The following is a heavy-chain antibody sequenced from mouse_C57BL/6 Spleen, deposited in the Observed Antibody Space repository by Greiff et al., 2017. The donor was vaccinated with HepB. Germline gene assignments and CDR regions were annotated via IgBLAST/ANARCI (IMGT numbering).Heavy chain of an antibody. J-gene: IGHJ1*03. Sequence: QVHVKQSGPGLVQPSQSLSITCTVSGFSLTSYGVHWVRQSPGKGLEWLGVIWRGGSTDYNAAFMSRLSITKDNSKSQVFFKMNSLQADDTAIYYWAQKGASSTVGYFDVWGTGTTVTVSS. D-gene: IGHD1-1*01. CDR2: IWRGGST. CDR3: AQKGASSTVGYFDV. CDR1: GFSLTSYG. V-gene: IGHV2-5*01.